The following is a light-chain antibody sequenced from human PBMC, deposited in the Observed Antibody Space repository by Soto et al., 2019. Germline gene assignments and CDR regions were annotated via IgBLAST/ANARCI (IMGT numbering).Light chain of an antibody. Sequence: DIQMTQSPSSLSESVGDRVTITCRASQGISNYLTWYQQKPGKVPKLLIYAASTLQSGVPSRFSGSGSGTLFTLTISSLHPEDVATYYCQKYNGAPWTFGRGTKVEIK. V-gene: IGKV1-27*01. CDR3: QKYNGAPWT. CDR2: AAS. J-gene: IGKJ1*01. CDR1: QGISNY.